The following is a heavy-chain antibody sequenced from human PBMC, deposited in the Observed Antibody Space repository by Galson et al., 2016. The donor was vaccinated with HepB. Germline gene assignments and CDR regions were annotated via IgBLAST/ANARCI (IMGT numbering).Heavy chain of an antibody. CDR2: IRGSSSTI. CDR1: GFTFSSYS. D-gene: IGHD6-19*01. CDR3: ARASVAGTGWFHP. V-gene: IGHV3-48*02. Sequence: SLRLSCAASGFTFSSYSMNWVRQAPGKGLEWVSYIRGSSSTIYYADSVKGRFTISRDNAKNSLYLQMNSLRDDDTAVCYCARASVAGTGWFHPRGQGTLVTVSS. J-gene: IGHJ5*02.